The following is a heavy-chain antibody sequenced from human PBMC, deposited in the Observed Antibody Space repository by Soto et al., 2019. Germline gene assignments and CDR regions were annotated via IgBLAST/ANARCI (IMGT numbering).Heavy chain of an antibody. J-gene: IGHJ3*02. CDR1: GGTFSSYA. Sequence: SVKVSCKASGGTFSSYAISWVRQAPGQGLEWMGGIIPIFGTANYAQKFQGRVTITADESTSTAYMELSSLRSEDTAVYYCSSGVVRGVIISPNAFDIWGQGTMVTVS. CDR2: IIPIFGTA. D-gene: IGHD3-10*01. V-gene: IGHV1-69*13. CDR3: SSGVVRGVIISPNAFDI.